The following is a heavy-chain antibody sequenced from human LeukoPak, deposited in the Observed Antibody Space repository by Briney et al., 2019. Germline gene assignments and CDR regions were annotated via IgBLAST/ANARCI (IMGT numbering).Heavy chain of an antibody. V-gene: IGHV3-23*01. J-gene: IGHJ5*02. D-gene: IGHD2-15*01. Sequence: GGSLRLSCAASGFTFDDYAMHWVRQAPGKGLEWVSAISGSATTYYADSVRGRFIISRDNSKNTLYLQMSSLRAEDTAVYYCAKSKEDCCGSFDPWGQGTLVTVSS. CDR1: GFTFDDYA. CDR2: ISGSATT. CDR3: AKSKEDCCGSFDP.